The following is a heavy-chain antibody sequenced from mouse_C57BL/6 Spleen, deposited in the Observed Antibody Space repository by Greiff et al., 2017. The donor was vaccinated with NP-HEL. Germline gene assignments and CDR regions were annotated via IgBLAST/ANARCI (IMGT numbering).Heavy chain of an antibody. CDR1: GYTFTSYW. V-gene: IGHV1-59*01. Sequence: VQLQQSGAELVRPGTSVKLSCKASGYTFTSYWMHWVKQRPGQGLEWIGVIDPSDSYTNYNQKFKGKATLTVDTSSSTAYMQLSSLTSEDSAVYYCARDTTDYAMDYWGQGTSVTVSS. J-gene: IGHJ4*01. CDR2: IDPSDSYT. D-gene: IGHD1-1*01. CDR3: ARDTTDYAMDY.